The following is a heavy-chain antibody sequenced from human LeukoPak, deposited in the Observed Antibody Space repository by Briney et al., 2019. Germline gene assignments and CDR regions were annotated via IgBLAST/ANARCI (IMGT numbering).Heavy chain of an antibody. V-gene: IGHV4-59*01. CDR3: ARGMQDFWSGYYIDY. CDR2: IYYSGST. J-gene: IGHJ4*02. Sequence: SETLSLTCTVSGGSISSYYWSWIRQPSGKGLEWIGYIYYSGSTDYNPSLKSRVTISVDTSKNQFSLKLSSVTAADTAVYYCARGMQDFWSGYYIDYWGQGTLVTVSS. CDR1: GGSISSYY. D-gene: IGHD3-3*01.